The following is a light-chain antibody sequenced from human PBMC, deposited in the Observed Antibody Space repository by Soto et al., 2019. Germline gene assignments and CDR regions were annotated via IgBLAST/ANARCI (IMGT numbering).Light chain of an antibody. Sequence: DTQMTQSPSTLSASVGDTVTITCRARQNINNWLAWYQQKPEKVPKLLIYGASTLEDGVPSRFSGSRSGTDFTLTINSLQPDEFATYYCQRYDGYFGQGTKLEI. CDR1: QNINNW. V-gene: IGKV1-5*01. J-gene: IGKJ2*01. CDR2: GAS. CDR3: QRYDGY.